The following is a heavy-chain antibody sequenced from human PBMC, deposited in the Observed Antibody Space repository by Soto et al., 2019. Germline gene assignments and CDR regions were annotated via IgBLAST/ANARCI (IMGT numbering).Heavy chain of an antibody. J-gene: IGHJ5*02. Sequence: ASVKVSCKASGYTFTSYAMHWVRQAPGQRLEWMGWINADNGNTKYSQKFQGRVTITRDTSASTAYMELSSLRSEDTAVYYCASSTPAIAAAGTWDCFDTWGQGTLVTVSS. V-gene: IGHV1-3*01. D-gene: IGHD6-13*01. CDR3: ASSTPAIAAAGTWDCFDT. CDR1: GYTFTSYA. CDR2: INADNGNT.